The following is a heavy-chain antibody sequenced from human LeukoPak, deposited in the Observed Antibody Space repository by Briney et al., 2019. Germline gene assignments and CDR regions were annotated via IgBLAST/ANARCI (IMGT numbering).Heavy chain of an antibody. J-gene: IGHJ4*02. V-gene: IGHV4-59*08. CDR2: ISYSGST. CDR1: GASTSSYY. CDR3: ARHPELYFFDY. D-gene: IGHD3-10*01. Sequence: SETLSLTCTVSGASTSSYYWSWIRQPPGKGLEWIGYISYSGSTNYNPSLKSRVTISADTSKNQVSLTLSSVTAADTAVYYCARHPELYFFDYWGQGTLVTVSS.